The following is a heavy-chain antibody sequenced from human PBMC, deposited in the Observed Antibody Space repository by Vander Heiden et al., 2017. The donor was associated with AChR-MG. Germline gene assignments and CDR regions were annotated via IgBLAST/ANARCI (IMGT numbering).Heavy chain of an antibody. Sequence: QVQLVQSGAEVKKPGASVKVSCKASGYTFTGSYMHWVRQAPGQGLEWMGWINPNSGGTNYAQKFQGRVTMTRDTSISTAYMELSRLRSDDTAVYYCARGVPYDILTGYYQIPLEGGNWFDPWGQGTLVTVSS. CDR3: ARGVPYDILTGYYQIPLEGGNWFDP. CDR2: INPNSGGT. J-gene: IGHJ5*02. D-gene: IGHD3-9*01. V-gene: IGHV1-2*02. CDR1: GYTFTGSY.